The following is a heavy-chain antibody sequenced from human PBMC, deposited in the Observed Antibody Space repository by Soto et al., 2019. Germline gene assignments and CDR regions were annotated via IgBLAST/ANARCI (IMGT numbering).Heavy chain of an antibody. CDR1: GFTFGSYA. CDR3: AKDQDSSGSFDY. Sequence: PGGSLRLSCAASGFTFGSYAMSWVRQAPGKGLEWVSAISGSGGSTYYADSVKGRFTISRDNSKNTLYLQMNSLRAEDTAVYYCAKDQDSSGSFDYWGQGTLVTVSS. J-gene: IGHJ4*02. CDR2: ISGSGGST. V-gene: IGHV3-23*01. D-gene: IGHD3-22*01.